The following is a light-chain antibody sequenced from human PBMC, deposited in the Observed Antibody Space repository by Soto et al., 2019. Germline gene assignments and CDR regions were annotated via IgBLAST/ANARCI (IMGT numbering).Light chain of an antibody. CDR3: QQDSTSRT. CDR2: GGS. CDR1: QSVSSSY. Sequence: ENVLTLSPTTLSYSPEKRATLSCRASQSVSSSYLAWYQQEPGQAPRLLIYGGSSRGTGIPVRFSGSGSETDFTLTITRLQPEDFAEYYCQQDSTSRTFGQRSKVDIK. V-gene: IGKV3-20*01. J-gene: IGKJ1*01.